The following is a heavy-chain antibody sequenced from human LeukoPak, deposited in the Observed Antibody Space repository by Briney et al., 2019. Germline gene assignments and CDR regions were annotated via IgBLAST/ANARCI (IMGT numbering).Heavy chain of an antibody. Sequence: SETLSLTCTVSGGSISSYYWSWIRQPPGKGLEWIGYIYYSGSTNYNPSLKSRVTISVDTSKNQFSLKLSSVTAADTAVYYCARSIYRGAFDIWGQGTMVAVSS. V-gene: IGHV4-59*01. CDR3: ARSIYRGAFDI. CDR1: GGSISSYY. J-gene: IGHJ3*02. CDR2: IYYSGST. D-gene: IGHD3-10*01.